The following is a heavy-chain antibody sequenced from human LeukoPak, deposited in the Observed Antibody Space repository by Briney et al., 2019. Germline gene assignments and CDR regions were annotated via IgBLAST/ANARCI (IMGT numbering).Heavy chain of an antibody. CDR2: INDSENT. J-gene: IGHJ5*02. CDR1: GGSFSGSY. V-gene: IGHV4-34*01. D-gene: IGHD6-13*01. CDR3: ATGYSSSWYTGWFDP. Sequence: SETLSLTCAVYGGSFSGSYWSWIRQPPGNGLEWIGEINDSENTNYNPSLKSRVTISVDTSKNQFSLKLSSVTAADTAVYYCATGYSSSWYTGWFDPWGQGTLVTVSS.